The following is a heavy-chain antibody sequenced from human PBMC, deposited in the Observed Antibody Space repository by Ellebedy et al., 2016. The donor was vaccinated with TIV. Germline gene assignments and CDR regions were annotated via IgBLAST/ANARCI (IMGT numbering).Heavy chain of an antibody. CDR1: GDSVSTDIG. CDR2: TYYRSKWSN. Sequence: SQTLSLTCVISGDSVSTDIGWNWIRQSPSRGLEWLGRTYYRSKWSNDYAVPLKSRITINPDTSKNLFSLQLNSVTPGDTAVYYCARGWFGSGMGVWGQGTTVTVSS. CDR3: ARGWFGSGMGV. D-gene: IGHD3-10*01. V-gene: IGHV6-1*01. J-gene: IGHJ6*02.